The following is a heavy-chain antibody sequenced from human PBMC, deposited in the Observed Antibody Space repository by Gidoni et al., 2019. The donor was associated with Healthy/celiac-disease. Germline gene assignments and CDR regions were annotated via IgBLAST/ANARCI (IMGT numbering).Heavy chain of an antibody. CDR1: GFTFSNAW. J-gene: IGHJ4*02. CDR2: IKSNTDGGTT. V-gene: IGHV3-15*01. Sequence: EVQLVESGGGLVKPGGSLRLSCAASGFTFSNAWMSWVRQAPGKGLEWVGRIKSNTDGGTTDYAAPVKGRFTISRDDSKNTLYLQMNSLKTEDTAVYYCTTVPFMITFGGVIVRTFDYWGQGTLVTVSS. CDR3: TTVPFMITFGGVIVRTFDY. D-gene: IGHD3-16*02.